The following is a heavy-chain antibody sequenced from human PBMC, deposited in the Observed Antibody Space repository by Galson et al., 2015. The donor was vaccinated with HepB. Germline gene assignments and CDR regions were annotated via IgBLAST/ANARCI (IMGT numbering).Heavy chain of an antibody. CDR1: GFTFSSYG. V-gene: IGHV3-30*02. D-gene: IGHD1-26*01. CDR3: AKELGIVGATTPFDY. Sequence: LRLSCAASGFTFSSYGMHWVRQAPGKGLEWVAFIRYDGSNKFYADSVKGRFTISRDNSKNTLYLQMNSLRAEDTAVYYCAKELGIVGATTPFDYWGQGTLVTVSS. CDR2: IRYDGSNK. J-gene: IGHJ4*02.